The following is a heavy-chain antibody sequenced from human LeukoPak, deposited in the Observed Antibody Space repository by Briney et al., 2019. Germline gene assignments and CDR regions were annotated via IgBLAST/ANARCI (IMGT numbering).Heavy chain of an antibody. CDR1: GYTFTGYY. J-gene: IGHJ6*03. Sequence: ASVKVSCKASGYTFTGYYVHWVRQAPGQGLEWMGWINPNSGGTNYAQKFQGRVTMTGDTSIRTAYMELSRLRSDDTAVYYCARGIADYYYMDVWGKGTTVTISS. CDR3: ARGIADYYYMDV. CDR2: INPNSGGT. D-gene: IGHD6-13*01. V-gene: IGHV1-2*02.